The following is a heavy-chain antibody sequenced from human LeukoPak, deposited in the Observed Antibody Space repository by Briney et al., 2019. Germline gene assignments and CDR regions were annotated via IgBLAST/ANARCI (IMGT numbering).Heavy chain of an antibody. J-gene: IGHJ4*02. V-gene: IGHV4-34*01. D-gene: IGHD3-10*01. CDR2: INHSGST. CDR1: GGSFSGYY. Sequence: SETLSLTCAVYGGSFSGYYWSWIRQPPGKGLEWIGEINHSGSTNYNPSLKSRVTISVDTSKNQFSLKLSSVTAADTAVYYCARGNMVRGVPEYYFDYWGQGTLVTVSS. CDR3: ARGNMVRGVPEYYFDY.